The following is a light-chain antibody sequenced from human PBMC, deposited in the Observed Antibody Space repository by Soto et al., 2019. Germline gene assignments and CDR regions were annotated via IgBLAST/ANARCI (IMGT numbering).Light chain of an antibody. CDR1: QSVSSSY. J-gene: IGKJ3*01. V-gene: IGKV3-20*01. CDR2: GVS. Sequence: EIVLTQSPGTLSLSPGERATLACRASQSVSSSYLAWYQQKSGQAPRLLIYGVSSRATGIPDRFSGSGSGPNFTLTISSLEPEDFAVYYCQQYGSTPLFTSGPGTKVDI. CDR3: QQYGSTPLFT.